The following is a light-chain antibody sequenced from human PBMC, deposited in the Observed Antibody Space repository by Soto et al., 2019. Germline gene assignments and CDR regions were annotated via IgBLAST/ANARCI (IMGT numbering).Light chain of an antibody. CDR1: SRDIGGYDF. Sequence: QSALTQPPSASGSPGQSVTISCTGTSRDIGGYDFVSWYQQHPGKAPKLMIYDVFKRPSGVPDRFSGSKSGNTASLTVSGLQADDEADYYCRSYGGSNNLLFGGGTKLTVL. J-gene: IGLJ2*01. CDR3: RSYGGSNNLL. CDR2: DVF. V-gene: IGLV2-8*01.